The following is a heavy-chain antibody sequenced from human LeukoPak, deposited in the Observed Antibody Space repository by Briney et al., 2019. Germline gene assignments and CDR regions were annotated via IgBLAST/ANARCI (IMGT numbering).Heavy chain of an antibody. J-gene: IGHJ4*02. D-gene: IGHD2-15*01. CDR3: ARVSSGYCSGGSCLDFGY. CDR1: GFTFSSYS. V-gene: IGHV3-21*01. CDR2: ISSSSSYI. Sequence: PGGSLRLSCAASGFTFSSYSMNWVRQAPGKGLEWVSSISSSSSYIYYADSVKGRFTISRDNAKNSLYLQMNSLRAEDTAVYYCARVSSGYCSGGSCLDFGYWGQGTLVTVSS.